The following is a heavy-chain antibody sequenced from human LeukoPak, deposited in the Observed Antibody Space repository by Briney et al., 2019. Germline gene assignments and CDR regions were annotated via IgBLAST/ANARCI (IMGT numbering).Heavy chain of an antibody. D-gene: IGHD5-18*01. CDR2: ISSSSSYM. V-gene: IGHV3-11*06. J-gene: IGHJ4*02. CDR1: GFTFSDYY. Sequence: GGSLRLSCAASGFTFSDYYMSWIRQAPGKGLEWVSSISSSSSYMYYADSVKGRFTISRDNAKNSLYLQMDSLRAEDTAVYYCARERGYSYGYGDYWGQGTLVTVSS. CDR3: ARERGYSYGYGDY.